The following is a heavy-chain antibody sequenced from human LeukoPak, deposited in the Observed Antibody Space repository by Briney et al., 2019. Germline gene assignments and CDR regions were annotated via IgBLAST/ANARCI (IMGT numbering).Heavy chain of an antibody. CDR2: ISGSTGTT. CDR3: AKDTAGELGFDI. D-gene: IGHD1-26*01. J-gene: IGHJ3*02. V-gene: IGHV3-23*01. Sequence: GGSLRLSCAASGFTFSSYAMTWVRQTPGKGLEWVSAISGSTGTTYYADSVRGRFTISRDNSKNTLYLQMDSLRAEDTAVYYCAKDTAGELGFDIWGQGTMVTVSS. CDR1: GFTFSSYA.